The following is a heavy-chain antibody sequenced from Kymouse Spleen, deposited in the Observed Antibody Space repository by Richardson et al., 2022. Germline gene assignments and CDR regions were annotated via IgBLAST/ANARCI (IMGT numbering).Heavy chain of an antibody. Sequence: QVQLQQWGAGLLKPSETLSLTCAVYGGSFSGYYWSWIRQPPGKGLEWIGEINHSGSTNYNPSLKSRVTISVDTSKNQFSLKLSSVTAADTAVYYCARAHNWNYYYGMDVWGQGTTVTVSS. D-gene: IGHD1-20*01,IGHD1-7*01. CDR2: INHSGST. CDR3: ARAHNWNYYYGMDV. V-gene: IGHV4-34*01. CDR1: GGSFSGYY. J-gene: IGHJ6*02.